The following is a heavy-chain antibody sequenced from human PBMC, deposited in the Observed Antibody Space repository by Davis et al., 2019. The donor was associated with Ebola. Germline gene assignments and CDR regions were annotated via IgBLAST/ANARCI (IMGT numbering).Heavy chain of an antibody. CDR2: IYPGDSET. V-gene: IGHV5-51*01. CDR1: GYSFTSYW. D-gene: IGHD3-10*01. Sequence: GESLKISCKGSGYSFTSYWIAWVRQMPGKGLECMGIIYPGDSETRYSPSFQGQVTISADKSITTAYLQWSSLKASDTAMYYCARQRVWFGELTSWGQGTLVTVSS. J-gene: IGHJ4*02. CDR3: ARQRVWFGELTS.